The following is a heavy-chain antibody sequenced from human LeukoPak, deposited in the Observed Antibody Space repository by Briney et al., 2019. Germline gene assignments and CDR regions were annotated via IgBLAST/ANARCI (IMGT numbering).Heavy chain of an antibody. V-gene: IGHV3-48*03. Sequence: GGSLRLSCAASGFSFSSYEMNWVRQAPGKGLEWISFISSSGRKIYYTDSVKGRFTISRDNAKNSLYLQMNSLRAEDTAVYYCARGTMFPYCFDYWGQGTLVTVSS. D-gene: IGHD3-10*02. CDR3: ARGTMFPYCFDY. J-gene: IGHJ4*02. CDR1: GFSFSSYE. CDR2: ISSSGRKI.